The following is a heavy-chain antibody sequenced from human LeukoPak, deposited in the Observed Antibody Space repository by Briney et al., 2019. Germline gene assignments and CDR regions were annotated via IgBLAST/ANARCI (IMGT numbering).Heavy chain of an antibody. J-gene: IGHJ4*02. CDR3: ARDGRDTSALYNTLRFDY. CDR2: INHRGST. Sequence: KPSETLSLTCTVSGVSISSHYWGWIRPPPGKGLEWIGEINHRGSTNYNPSQKSRATISDDTSKNQFSLRQSSVTAADTAVYYGARDGRDTSALYNTLRFDYWGQGTLVTVSS. V-gene: IGHV4-34*01. CDR1: GVSISSHY. D-gene: IGHD1-1*01.